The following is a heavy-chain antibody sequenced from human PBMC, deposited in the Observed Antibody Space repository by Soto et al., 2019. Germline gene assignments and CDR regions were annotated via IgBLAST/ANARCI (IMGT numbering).Heavy chain of an antibody. J-gene: IGHJ4*02. CDR2: ISGRGGLT. D-gene: IGHD1-1*01. V-gene: IGHV3-23*01. CDR1: GFTFSSYA. CDR3: AKSLSASPNYFFDY. Sequence: GGSLRLSCAASGFTFSSYAMTWVRHAPGKGLEWVSGISGRGGLTYYADSGKGRFTISRDNSKNTLYMQMNSLRADDTAVYYCAKSLSASPNYFFDYWGQGTVVTVSS.